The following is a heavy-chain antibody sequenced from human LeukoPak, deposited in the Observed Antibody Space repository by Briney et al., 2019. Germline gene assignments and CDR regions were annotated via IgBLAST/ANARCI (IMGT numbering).Heavy chain of an antibody. CDR2: ISGSGFTT. J-gene: IGHJ4*02. Sequence: GGSLRLSCADSGFTFNSYAMSWVRQAPGRGLERVSGISGSGFTTSYTDSVKGRFTISRDSSTNRLFLQMSSLRAEDTAIYYCARDGSYSSSDHYFDYWGQGTLVTVSS. CDR1: GFTFNSYA. D-gene: IGHD6-6*01. CDR3: ARDGSYSSSDHYFDY. V-gene: IGHV3-23*01.